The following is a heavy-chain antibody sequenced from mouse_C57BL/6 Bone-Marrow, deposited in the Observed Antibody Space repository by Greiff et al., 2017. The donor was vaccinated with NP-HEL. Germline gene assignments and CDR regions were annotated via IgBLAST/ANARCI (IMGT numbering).Heavy chain of an antibody. Sequence: QVQLQQPGAELVKPGASVKMSCKASGYTFTSYWITWVKQRPGQGLEWIGDIYPGSGSTNYNEKFKSKATLTVDTSSSTAYMQLSSLTSEDSAVYYCARITTVVYYYAMDYWGQGTSVTVFS. CDR3: ARITTVVYYYAMDY. CDR2: IYPGSGST. D-gene: IGHD1-1*01. J-gene: IGHJ4*01. CDR1: GYTFTSYW. V-gene: IGHV1-55*01.